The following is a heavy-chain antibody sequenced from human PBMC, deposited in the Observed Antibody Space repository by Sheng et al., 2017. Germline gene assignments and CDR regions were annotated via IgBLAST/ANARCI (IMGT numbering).Heavy chain of an antibody. Sequence: EVQLVESGGGVVQPGRSLRLSCAASGFIFDHYAMHWVRQVPGKGLEWVSGISWNSGTILYADSVKGRFTISRDNAKNSLYLQMNSLRVEDVALYYCVRAVTTSIFSGGXYWGQGALVTVSS. CDR3: VRAVTTSIFSGGXY. V-gene: IGHV3-9*03. J-gene: IGHJ4*02. CDR1: GFIFDHYA. D-gene: IGHD4-17*01. CDR2: ISWNSGTI.